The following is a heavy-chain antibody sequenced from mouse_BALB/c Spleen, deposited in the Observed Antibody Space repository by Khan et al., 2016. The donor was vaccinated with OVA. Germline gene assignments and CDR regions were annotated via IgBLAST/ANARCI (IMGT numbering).Heavy chain of an antibody. Sequence: EVELVESGGDLVEPGGSLKLSCAASGFTFSAYSMPWVRQTADKRLEWVATISSGGDYTYYVDNVKGRSTISRDNATNTAYLQISSLKSEDTAMYYSASELMGSFAYWGQGTLVTVSA. CDR3: ASELMGSFAY. CDR2: ISSGGDYT. CDR1: GFTFSAYS. V-gene: IGHV5-6*01. D-gene: IGHD2-12*01. J-gene: IGHJ3*01.